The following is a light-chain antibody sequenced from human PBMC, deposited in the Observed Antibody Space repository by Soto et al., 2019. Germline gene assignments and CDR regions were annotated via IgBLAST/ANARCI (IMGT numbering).Light chain of an antibody. Sequence: QSVLTQPPSVSGAPGQRVTISCTGSSSNIGASLDVHWYQQLPGTAPKLLIYGNFNRPSGVPDRFSGSKSGTSASLAITGLQAEDEADYYCQSLDSSLRRVFGTGTKVTVL. CDR3: QSLDSSLRRV. CDR1: SSNIGASLD. J-gene: IGLJ1*01. CDR2: GNF. V-gene: IGLV1-40*01.